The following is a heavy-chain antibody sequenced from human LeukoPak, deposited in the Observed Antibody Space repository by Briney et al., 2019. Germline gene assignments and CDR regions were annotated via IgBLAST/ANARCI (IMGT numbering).Heavy chain of an antibody. D-gene: IGHD3-10*01. CDR1: GDSISTGSYY. J-gene: IGHJ4*02. V-gene: IGHV4-61*02. CDR2: IYTSGRT. Sequence: SQTLSLTCTVSGDSISTGSYYWSWIRQPAGKGLEWIGRIYTSGRTNYNPSLKSRLTISADTSKNQFSLRLRSVTAADTAVYYCARLPFYGSGFNWGQGTLVTVSS. CDR3: ARLPFYGSGFN.